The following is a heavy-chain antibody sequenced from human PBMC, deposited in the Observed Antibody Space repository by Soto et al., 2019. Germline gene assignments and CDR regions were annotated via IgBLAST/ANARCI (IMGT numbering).Heavy chain of an antibody. CDR2: IYYSGTT. D-gene: IGHD6-13*01. Sequence: SETLSLTCNVSGDAVSSGSYYWTWVRQPPGKGLEWIGNIYYSGTTNYNPSVQNRVTISVDTSKNQFSLKLSSVTAADTAVYYCARDRGTESSSWAAYYYYYGMGVWGQGTTVTVSS. J-gene: IGHJ6*02. CDR1: GDAVSSGSYY. V-gene: IGHV4-61*01. CDR3: ARDRGTESSSWAAYYYYYGMGV.